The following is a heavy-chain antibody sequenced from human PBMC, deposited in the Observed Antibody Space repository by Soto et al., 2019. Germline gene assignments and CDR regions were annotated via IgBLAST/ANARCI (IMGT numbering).Heavy chain of an antibody. CDR1: GGSFSGYY. Sequence: SETLSLTCAVYGGSFSGYYWSWIRQPPGKGLEWIGEINHSGSTNYNPSLKSRVTISVDTSKNQFSLKLSSVTAADTAVYYCARDQYNWNYGWFDPWGQGTLVTVSS. V-gene: IGHV4-34*01. CDR3: ARDQYNWNYGWFDP. CDR2: INHSGST. J-gene: IGHJ5*02. D-gene: IGHD1-7*01.